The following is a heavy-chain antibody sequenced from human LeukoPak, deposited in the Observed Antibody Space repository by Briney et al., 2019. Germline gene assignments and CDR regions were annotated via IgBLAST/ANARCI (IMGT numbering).Heavy chain of an antibody. Sequence: ASVKVSCKASGYTFTSYYMHWVRQAPGQGLEWMGIINPSGGSTSYAQKFQGRVTMTRDMSTSTVYMELSSLRSEDTAVSYCARDACSSTSCYTYYFDYWGQGTLVTVSS. CDR3: ARDACSSTSCYTYYFDY. CDR2: INPSGGST. J-gene: IGHJ4*02. D-gene: IGHD2-2*02. CDR1: GYTFTSYY. V-gene: IGHV1-46*01.